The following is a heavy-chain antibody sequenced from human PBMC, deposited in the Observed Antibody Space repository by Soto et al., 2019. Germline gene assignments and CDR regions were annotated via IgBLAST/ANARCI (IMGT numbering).Heavy chain of an antibody. CDR1: GLTFTPFS. Sequence: PGGSLRLSCAVSGLTFTPFSFNWVRQAPGKGLEWISFINPGSVTRHYADSVKGRFTISRDNAENSLYLQMNSLTDADTAVYYCARAWKGNSYGYVYWRQGTLVTVTS. D-gene: IGHD5-18*01. J-gene: IGHJ4*02. CDR2: INPGSVTR. CDR3: ARAWKGNSYGYVY. V-gene: IGHV3-48*02.